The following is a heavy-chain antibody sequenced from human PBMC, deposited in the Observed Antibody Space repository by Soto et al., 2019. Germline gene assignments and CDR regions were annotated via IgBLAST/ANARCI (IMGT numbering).Heavy chain of an antibody. CDR2: ISYDGTDK. Sequence: QVHLVESGGGVVQPGRSLTISCVGSGFAFSTYGMHWVRQAPAKGLEWVALISYDGTDKYYADSVKGRFSISRDNSKQALCLQVDRLRPEDTAVYYCARDFGAWSDSWGQGTLVNVSS. CDR1: GFAFSTYG. V-gene: IGHV3-30*03. J-gene: IGHJ5*02. D-gene: IGHD6-19*01. CDR3: ARDFGAWSDS.